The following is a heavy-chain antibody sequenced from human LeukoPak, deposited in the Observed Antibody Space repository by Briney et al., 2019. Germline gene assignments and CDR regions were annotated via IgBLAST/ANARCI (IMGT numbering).Heavy chain of an antibody. CDR2: ISFGGTT. CDR1: DYSISNTYY. Sequence: SETLSLTCTVSDYSISNTYYWVWIRQPPGKGLESIGSISFGGTTHYNPSLKSRVIISVDTSKNQFSLKLSSVTAADTAVYYCARYYSDIGAFDIWGQGTMVTVSS. V-gene: IGHV4-38-2*02. J-gene: IGHJ3*02. CDR3: ARYYSDIGAFDI. D-gene: IGHD4-17*01.